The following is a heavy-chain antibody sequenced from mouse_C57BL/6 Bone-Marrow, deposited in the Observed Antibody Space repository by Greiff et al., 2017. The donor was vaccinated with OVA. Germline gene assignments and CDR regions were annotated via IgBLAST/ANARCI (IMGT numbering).Heavy chain of an antibody. D-gene: IGHD1-1*01. V-gene: IGHV1-64*01. CDR1: GYTFTSYW. CDR2: IHPNSGST. CDR3: ASYYYGSGYAMDY. Sequence: VQLQQPGAELVKPGASVKLSCKASGYTFTSYWMHWVKQRPGQGLEWIGMIHPNSGSTNYNEKFKSKATLTVDKSSSTAYIQLSSLTSEDSAVYYCASYYYGSGYAMDYWGQGTSVTVSS. J-gene: IGHJ4*01.